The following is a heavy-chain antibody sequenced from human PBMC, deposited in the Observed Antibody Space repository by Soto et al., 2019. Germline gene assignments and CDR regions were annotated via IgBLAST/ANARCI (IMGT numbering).Heavy chain of an antibody. D-gene: IGHD3-22*01. J-gene: IGHJ4*02. CDR3: ARPRYDGSGTPFDH. CDR2: INGDGSTT. Sequence: EVQLVESGGALVQPGGSLRLSCAASGFTFSSYWMHWVRQAPGKGLAWVSRINGDGSTTTYADSVKGRFIISRDNAKNMLYLQMNSLTAEDTAVYYCARPRYDGSGTPFDHRGQGTLVSVSS. CDR1: GFTFSSYW. V-gene: IGHV3-74*01.